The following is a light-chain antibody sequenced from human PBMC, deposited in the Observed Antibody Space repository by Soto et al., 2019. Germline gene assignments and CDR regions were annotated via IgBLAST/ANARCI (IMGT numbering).Light chain of an antibody. J-gene: IGKJ2*01. CDR2: RTS. CDR1: QGIRND. Sequence: AIQMTQSPSSLSASVGDRVTITCRASQGIRNDLAWYQQKPGKAPKFLTHRTSTLQIGVPSRFSGSGSGTDFTLNISSLQPEDFATYYCLQDYSYPYTFGQGTKLEI. CDR3: LQDYSYPYT. V-gene: IGKV1-6*01.